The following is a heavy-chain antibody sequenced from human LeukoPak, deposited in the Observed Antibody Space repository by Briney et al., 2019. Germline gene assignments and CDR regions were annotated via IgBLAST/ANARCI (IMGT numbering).Heavy chain of an antibody. CDR2: ISSSSTYI. CDR1: GFTFSSYS. J-gene: IGHJ6*02. D-gene: IGHD2-15*01. CDR3: ARDQCSGGSCYSYYYYGMDV. V-gene: IGHV3-21*01. Sequence: GGSLRLSCAPSGFTFSSYSMNWVRQAPGKGLEWVSSISSSSTYIYYADSVKGRFTISRDNAKKSLYLQMNSLRAEDTAVYYCARDQCSGGSCYSYYYYGMDVWGQGTTVTVSS.